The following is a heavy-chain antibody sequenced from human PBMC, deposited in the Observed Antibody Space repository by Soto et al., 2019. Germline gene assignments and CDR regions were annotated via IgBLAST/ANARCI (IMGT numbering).Heavy chain of an antibody. D-gene: IGHD1-20*01. CDR3: ARGPITQTAFIDH. J-gene: IGHJ4*02. Sequence: GSLRLSCEASGFTFSSYPMHWVRQAPGKGLEWVTVISYDGGNQYYADSVKGRFTISRDNSKDTLYLQMHSLRSDDTAVYFCARGPITQTAFIDHWGQGTLVTVSS. CDR1: GFTFSSYP. V-gene: IGHV3-30-3*01. CDR2: ISYDGGNQ.